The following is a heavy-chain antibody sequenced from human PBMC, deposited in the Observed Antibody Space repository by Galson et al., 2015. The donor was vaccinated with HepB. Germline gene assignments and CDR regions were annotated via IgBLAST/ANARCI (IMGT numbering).Heavy chain of an antibody. CDR1: GYTFARYY. CDR2: INPSDGGT. J-gene: IGHJ3*02. CDR3: ARVRRLGRGNDDAFNI. Sequence: SVKVSCKASGYTFARYYVHWVRQAPGQGLEWMGIINPSDGGTRYAQKFQGRVTMTRDTSTSTVYMELNGLRSEDTAVYYCARVRRLGRGNDDAFNIWGQGTMVTVSS. D-gene: IGHD3-10*01. V-gene: IGHV1-46*03.